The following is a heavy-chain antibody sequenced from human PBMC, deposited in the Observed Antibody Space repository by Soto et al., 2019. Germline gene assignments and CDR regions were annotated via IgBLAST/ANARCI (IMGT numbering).Heavy chain of an antibody. Sequence: EVQLLESGGGLVQPGGSLRLSCATSGFTFSTYATNWLRQAPGRGLECVSFISGSGRTTYYADSVKGRFTVSRDNSKNTLYLQMNSLRAEDTALYYCAKFRGPSYSYYYMDVWGKGATVTVSS. CDR3: AKFRGPSYSYYYMDV. J-gene: IGHJ6*03. CDR1: GFTFSTYA. D-gene: IGHD3-16*01. CDR2: ISGSGRTT. V-gene: IGHV3-23*01.